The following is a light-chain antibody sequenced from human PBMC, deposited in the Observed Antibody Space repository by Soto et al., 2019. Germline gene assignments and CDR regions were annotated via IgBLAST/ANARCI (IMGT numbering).Light chain of an antibody. V-gene: IGKV3-20*01. CDR1: QTISINY. CDR3: QQYDRPAIT. J-gene: IGKJ5*01. Sequence: TGLPQYPGTLSLDPRRRAPVSRSISQTISINYLAWYQQKPGQAPRLLIFGASRRATGIPDRFSGSGSGTDFTLTISRLEPEGLAVYYCQQYDRPAITFGQGTRLEIK. CDR2: GAS.